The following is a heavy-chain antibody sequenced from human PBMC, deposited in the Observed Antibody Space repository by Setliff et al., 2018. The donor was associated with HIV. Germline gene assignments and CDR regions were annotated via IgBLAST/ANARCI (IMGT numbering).Heavy chain of an antibody. Sequence: ASVKVSCKASGHTFTNVDIHWLRRATGQGLEWMGWMNPNTGASGYALKFQARVTMTRDTSISTAYMELSSLTSEDAAVYYWARGKGVGGVVITGGLDVWGKGTTVTVSS. CDR3: ARGKGVGGVVITGGLDV. V-gene: IGHV1-8*01. CDR2: MNPNTGAS. CDR1: GHTFTNVD. J-gene: IGHJ6*04. D-gene: IGHD3-10*01.